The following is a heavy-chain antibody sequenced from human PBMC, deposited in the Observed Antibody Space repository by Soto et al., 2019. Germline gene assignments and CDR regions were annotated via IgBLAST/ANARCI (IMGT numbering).Heavy chain of an antibody. J-gene: IGHJ5*02. CDR2: IYYSGDT. D-gene: IGHD6-19*01. V-gene: IGHV4-39*01. Sequence: QLQLQESGPGLVKPSETLSLTCTASGDAISRSRNFLSWTRQTPGKGVEWIASIYYSGDTYYNPSLKSVVTPSVDTSKNQVSLRLTSVAAASTAVYYRARGGGIAVADSWGQGTLVTVSS. CDR1: GDAISRSRNF. CDR3: ARGGGIAVADS.